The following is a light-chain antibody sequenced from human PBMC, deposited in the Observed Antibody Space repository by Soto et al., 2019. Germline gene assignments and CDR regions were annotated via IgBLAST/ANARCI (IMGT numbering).Light chain of an antibody. J-gene: IGKJ1*01. V-gene: IGKV3-11*01. CDR3: QQPPWT. CDR2: DVS. CDR1: QSISSY. Sequence: EIVLTQPPATLSLSPRERATLSCTASQSISSYVAGYQQKSGQAPRLLIYDVSKRATGIPARFSGSESGTAFTLTISSLEPEYVAVYYCQQPPWTFGQGTKVEI.